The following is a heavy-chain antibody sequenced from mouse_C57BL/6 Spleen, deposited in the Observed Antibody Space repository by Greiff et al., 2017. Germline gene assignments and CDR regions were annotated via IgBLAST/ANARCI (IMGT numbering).Heavy chain of an antibody. CDR3: ASGVSYRVGNHRYFDV. Sequence: EVKLMESGGGLVKPGGSLKLSCAASGFTFSSYAMSWVRQTPEKRLEWVATISAGGSYTYYPDNVKGRFTLSRDNATNNLYLQMSHLKSEDTAMYYCASGVSYRVGNHRYFDVGGTGTTVTVSS. CDR2: ISAGGSYT. V-gene: IGHV5-4*03. D-gene: IGHD2-14*01. J-gene: IGHJ1*03. CDR1: GFTFSSYA.